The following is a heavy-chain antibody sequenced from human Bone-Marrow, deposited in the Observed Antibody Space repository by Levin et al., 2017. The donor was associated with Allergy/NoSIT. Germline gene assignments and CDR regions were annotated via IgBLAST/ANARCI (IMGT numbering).Heavy chain of an antibody. V-gene: IGHV4-59*01. CDR3: TGGGAARPGY. CDR2: VSNSGNT. D-gene: IGHD6-6*01. J-gene: IGHJ4*02. Sequence: GSLRLSCTFSSVSISPYYWNWIRQPPGKGLEWIGYVSNSGNTNYRPSLKGRVTMSVDTSRKQSSLKLTSMTPADTAVYYCTGGGAARPGYWGQGILVTVSS. CDR1: SVSISPYY.